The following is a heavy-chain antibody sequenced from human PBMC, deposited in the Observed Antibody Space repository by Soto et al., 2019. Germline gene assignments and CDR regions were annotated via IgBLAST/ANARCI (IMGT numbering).Heavy chain of an antibody. CDR1: GYTFTSYA. CDR2: INAGNGNT. D-gene: IGHD5-18*01. CDR3: ARRYSYGFFYGMDV. J-gene: IGHJ6*02. V-gene: IGHV1-3*01. Sequence: ASVKVSCKASGYTFTSYAMHWVRQAPGQRLEWMGWINAGNGNTKYSQKFQGRVTITRDTSASTAYMELSSLRSEDTAVYYCARRYSYGFFYGMDVWGQGTTVTVSS.